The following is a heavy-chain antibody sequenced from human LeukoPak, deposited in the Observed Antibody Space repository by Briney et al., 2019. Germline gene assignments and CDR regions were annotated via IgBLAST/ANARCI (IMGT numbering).Heavy chain of an antibody. Sequence: GRSLTLSCAASGFTLSRYCIHWVRQAPGKGRGWVAVISYDGSTKYHADSVRGRFTISRDNSKNTLYLQMNSLRAEDTAVYYCARVSEDYSSGWDEEYFQYWGQGTLVIVSS. V-gene: IGHV3-30*03. J-gene: IGHJ1*01. CDR2: ISYDGSTK. CDR3: ARVSEDYSSGWDEEYFQY. CDR1: GFTLSRYC. D-gene: IGHD4-11*01.